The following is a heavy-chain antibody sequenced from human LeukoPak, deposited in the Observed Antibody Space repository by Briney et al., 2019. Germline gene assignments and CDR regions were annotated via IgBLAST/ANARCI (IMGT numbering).Heavy chain of an antibody. J-gene: IGHJ4*02. V-gene: IGHV4-39*07. Sequence: TSETLSLTCTVSGGSISSSSYYWGWIRQPPGKGLEWIGSIYYSGSTYYNPSLKSRVTISVDTSKNQFSLKLSSVTAADTAVYYCAAEDDYGDSPHYWGQGTLVTVSS. CDR2: IYYSGST. D-gene: IGHD4-17*01. CDR3: AAEDDYGDSPHY. CDR1: GGSISSSSYY.